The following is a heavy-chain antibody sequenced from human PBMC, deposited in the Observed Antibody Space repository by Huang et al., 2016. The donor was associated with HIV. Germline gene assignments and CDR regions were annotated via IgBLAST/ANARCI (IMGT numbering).Heavy chain of an antibody. D-gene: IGHD3-3*01. CDR3: ARDHHDFWRGYRRMYFFDH. J-gene: IGHJ4*02. Sequence: QVQLQESGPGLVKPSETLSLTCTVSGGSISTHYWSWIRQPPGKGLEWIGMIDYSGRTNYSPSLKSRVTILLDTSKNQFSLRVNSVTAADTAMYYCARDHHDFWRGYRRMYFFDHWGQGTLVTVSS. CDR2: IDYSGRT. CDR1: GGSISTHY. V-gene: IGHV4-59*11.